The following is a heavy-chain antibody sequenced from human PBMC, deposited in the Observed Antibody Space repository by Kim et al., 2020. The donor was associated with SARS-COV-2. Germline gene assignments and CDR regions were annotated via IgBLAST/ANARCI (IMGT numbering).Heavy chain of an antibody. J-gene: IGHJ4*02. CDR1: GFTFKSYS. CDR3: ARDLGDYYDSSGYYYVVY. D-gene: IGHD3-22*01. Sequence: GGSLRLSCAASGFTFKSYSMNWVRQAPGKGLEWVSFISSSSSTIYYADSVKGRFTISRDNAKNSLYLQMNSLRDEDTAVYYCARDLGDYYDSSGYYYVVYWGQGTLVTVSS. CDR2: ISSSSSTI. V-gene: IGHV3-48*02.